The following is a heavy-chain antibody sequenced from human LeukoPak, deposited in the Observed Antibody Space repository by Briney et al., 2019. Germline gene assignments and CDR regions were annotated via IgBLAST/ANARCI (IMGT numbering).Heavy chain of an antibody. Sequence: KPSETLSLTCTVSGGSISSYYWSWIRQPPGKGLEWIGYIYYSGSTNYNPSLKSRVTISVDTSKNQFSLKLSSVTAADTAVYYCASQLGLGAFDIWGQGTMVTVSS. CDR3: ASQLGLGAFDI. J-gene: IGHJ3*02. V-gene: IGHV4-59*12. CDR1: GGSISSYY. CDR2: IYYSGST. D-gene: IGHD7-27*01.